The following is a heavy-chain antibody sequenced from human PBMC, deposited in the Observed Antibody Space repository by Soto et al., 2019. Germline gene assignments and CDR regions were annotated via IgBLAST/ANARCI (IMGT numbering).Heavy chain of an antibody. J-gene: IGHJ6*02. CDR3: ARHRGRISIAAPQYYYYGMEV. V-gene: IGHV3-7*03. Sequence: GGSLRLSCAASGFTFSSYWMSWVRQAPGKGLEWVANIKQDGSEKYYVDSVKGRFTISRDNAKNPLYLQMNSLRAEDTAVYYCARHRGRISIAAPQYYYYGMEVWGQGTTVTV. CDR1: GFTFSSYW. D-gene: IGHD6-6*01. CDR2: IKQDGSEK.